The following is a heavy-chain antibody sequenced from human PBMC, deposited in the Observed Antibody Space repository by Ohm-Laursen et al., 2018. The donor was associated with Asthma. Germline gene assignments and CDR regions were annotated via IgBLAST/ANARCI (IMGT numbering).Heavy chain of an antibody. Sequence: SLRLSCAASRYTLSRYSIHWVRQVPGKGLEWVASISTASTFIYYADSVRGRFTTSRDNAKNSLYLQMNSLRAEDTALYYCARDSQAMVTTEGLYFGMDVWGQGTTVTVSS. CDR2: ISTASTFI. J-gene: IGHJ6*02. D-gene: IGHD4-17*01. CDR1: RYTLSRYS. CDR3: ARDSQAMVTTEGLYFGMDV. V-gene: IGHV3-21*04.